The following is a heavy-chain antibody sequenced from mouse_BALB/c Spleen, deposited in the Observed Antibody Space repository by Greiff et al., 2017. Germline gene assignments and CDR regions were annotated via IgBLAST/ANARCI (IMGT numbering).Heavy chain of an antibody. Sequence: EVMLVESGGGLVQPGGSLKLSCAASGFTFSSYTMSWVRQTPEKRLEWVAYISNGGGSTYYPDTVKGRFTISRDNSKNTLYLQMSSLKSEDTAMYYCARHDYVSSFPFAYWGQGTLVTVSS. CDR2: ISNGGGST. D-gene: IGHD1-1*01. J-gene: IGHJ3*01. V-gene: IGHV5-12-2*01. CDR1: GFTFSSYT. CDR3: ARHDYVSSFPFAY.